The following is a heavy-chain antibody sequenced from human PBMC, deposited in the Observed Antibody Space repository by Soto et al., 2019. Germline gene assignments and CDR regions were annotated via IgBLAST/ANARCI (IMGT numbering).Heavy chain of an antibody. CDR2: INPNSGGT. Sequence: GASVTVSCKASGYTFTGYYMHWVRQAPGQGREWMGWINPNSGGTNYAQKFQGRVTMTRDTSISTAYMELSRLRSDDTAVYYCARERYSTIFGVVIMAYYYYGMDVWGQGTTVTVSS. CDR3: ARERYSTIFGVVIMAYYYYGMDV. D-gene: IGHD3-3*01. CDR1: GYTFTGYY. J-gene: IGHJ6*02. V-gene: IGHV1-2*02.